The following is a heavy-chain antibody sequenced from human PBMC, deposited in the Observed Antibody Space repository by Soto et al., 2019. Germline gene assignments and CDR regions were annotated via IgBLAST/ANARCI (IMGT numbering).Heavy chain of an antibody. V-gene: IGHV4-34*02. D-gene: IGHD2-21*01. CDR2: VTHSGST. Sequence: QVHLQQWGAGLLKPSETLSHTCGVYGGSLRGSYWSWIRQPPGKALEWLGKVTHSGSTTFNPSLKSRVSVSVDTSDNQFSLKLTSVTAADTAVYYCARGHIPVYGPVPDYFDSWGQGTLVTVSS. J-gene: IGHJ4*02. CDR1: GGSLRGSY. CDR3: ARGHIPVYGPVPDYFDS.